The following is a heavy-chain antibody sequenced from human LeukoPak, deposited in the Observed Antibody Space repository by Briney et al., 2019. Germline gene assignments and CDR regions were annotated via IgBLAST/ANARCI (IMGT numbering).Heavy chain of an antibody. CDR2: ISYDGSNK. CDR3: ARDWKLLWFREPRDLTYYFDY. D-gene: IGHD3-10*01. Sequence: GRSLRLSCAASGFTFSNYGMHWVRQAPGKGLEWVAVISYDGSNKYYADSVKGRFTISRDNSKNTLYLQMNSLRAEDTAVYYCARDWKLLWFREPRDLTYYFDYWGQGTLVTVSS. CDR1: GFTFSNYG. J-gene: IGHJ4*02. V-gene: IGHV3-30*03.